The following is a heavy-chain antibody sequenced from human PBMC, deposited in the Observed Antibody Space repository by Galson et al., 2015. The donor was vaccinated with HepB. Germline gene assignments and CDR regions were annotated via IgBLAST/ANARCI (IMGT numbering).Heavy chain of an antibody. CDR1: GFTFSSYS. CDR3: ARDYYGSGSYYDY. J-gene: IGHJ4*02. CDR2: ISSSSSHI. V-gene: IGHV3-21*01. Sequence: SLRLSCAASGFTFSSYSMNWVRQAPGKGLEWVSSISSSSSHIYYADSVKGRFTISRDNAKNSLYLQMNSLRAEDTAVYYCARDYYGSGSYYDYWGQGTLVTVSS. D-gene: IGHD3-10*01.